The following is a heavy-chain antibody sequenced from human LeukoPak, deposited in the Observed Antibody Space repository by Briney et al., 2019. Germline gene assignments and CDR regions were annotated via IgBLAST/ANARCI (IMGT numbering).Heavy chain of an antibody. J-gene: IGHJ3*02. CDR3: AREGGEEWLDDFDI. Sequence: GGSLRLSCAASGFKFSSYEMNWVRQAPGKGLEWVSYISESGGNIYYTDSVKGRFTVSRDNSKNSMYLQMNSLRAEDTALYYCAREGGEEWLDDFDIWGQGTVVTVSS. CDR2: ISESGGNI. CDR1: GFKFSSYE. D-gene: IGHD6-19*01. V-gene: IGHV3-48*03.